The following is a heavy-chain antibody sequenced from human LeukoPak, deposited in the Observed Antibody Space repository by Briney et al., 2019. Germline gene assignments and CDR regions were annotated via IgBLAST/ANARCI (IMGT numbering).Heavy chain of an antibody. Sequence: SGGSLRLSCAASGFTFSSYSMNWVRQAPGKGLEWVSSISSSSSYIYYADSVKGRFTIPRDNAKNSLYLQMNSLRAEDTAVYYCARVPRYCSGGSCDGYWGQGTLVTVSS. CDR2: ISSSSSYI. J-gene: IGHJ4*02. V-gene: IGHV3-21*01. CDR1: GFTFSSYS. CDR3: ARVPRYCSGGSCDGY. D-gene: IGHD2-15*01.